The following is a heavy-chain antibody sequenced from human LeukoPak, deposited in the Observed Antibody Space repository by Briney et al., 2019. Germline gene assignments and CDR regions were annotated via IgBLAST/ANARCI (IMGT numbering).Heavy chain of an antibody. CDR1: GGSFSGYY. Sequence: SETPSLTCAVYGGSFSGYYWSWIRQPPGKGLEWIGEINHSGSTNYNPSLKSRVTISVDTSKNQFSLKLSSVTAADTAVYYCARVLAGGSSWDFDYWGQGTLVTVSS. V-gene: IGHV4-34*01. CDR3: ARVLAGGSSWDFDY. D-gene: IGHD6-13*01. J-gene: IGHJ4*02. CDR2: INHSGST.